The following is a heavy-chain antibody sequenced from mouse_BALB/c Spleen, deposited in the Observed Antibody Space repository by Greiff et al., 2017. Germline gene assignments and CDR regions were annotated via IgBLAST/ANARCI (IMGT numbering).Heavy chain of an antibody. CDR3: AREDGTDDY. D-gene: IGHD4-1*01. Sequence: VQLQQSGAELAKPGASVKMSCKASGYTFTSYWMHWVKQRPGQGLEWIGYINPSTGYTEYNQKFKDKATLTADKSSSTAYMQLSSLTSEDSAVYYCAREDGTDDYGGEGTTLTVSS. CDR1: GYTFTSYW. CDR2: INPSTGYT. V-gene: IGHV1-7*01. J-gene: IGHJ2*01.